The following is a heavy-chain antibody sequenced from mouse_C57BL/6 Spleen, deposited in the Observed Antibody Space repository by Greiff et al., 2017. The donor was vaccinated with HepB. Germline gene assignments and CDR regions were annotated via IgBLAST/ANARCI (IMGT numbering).Heavy chain of an antibody. J-gene: IGHJ1*03. CDR3: ARILITTVVATYWYFDV. D-gene: IGHD1-1*01. V-gene: IGHV14-3*01. CDR1: GFNIKNTY. Sequence: VQLQQSVAELVRPGASVKLSCTASGFNIKNTYMHWVKQRPEQGLEWIGRIDPANGNTKYAPKFQGKATITADTSSNTAYLQLSSLTSEDTAIYYCARILITTVVATYWYFDVWGTGTTVTVSS. CDR2: IDPANGNT.